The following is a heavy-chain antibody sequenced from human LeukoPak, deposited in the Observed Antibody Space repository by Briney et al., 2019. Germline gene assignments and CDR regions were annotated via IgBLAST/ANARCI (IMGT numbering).Heavy chain of an antibody. CDR3: ARIPYSSSWRSYYYYMDV. CDR2: IIPIFGTA. CDR1: GGTFSSYA. D-gene: IGHD6-13*01. J-gene: IGHJ6*03. Sequence: ASVKVSCKASGGTFSSYAISWVRQAPGQGLEWMGGIIPIFGTANCAQKFQGRVTITTDESTSTAYMGLSSLRSEDTAVYYCARIPYSSSWRSYYYYMDVWGKGTTVTVSS. V-gene: IGHV1-69*05.